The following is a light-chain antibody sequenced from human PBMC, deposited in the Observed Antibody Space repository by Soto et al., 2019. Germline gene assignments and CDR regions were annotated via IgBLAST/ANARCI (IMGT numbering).Light chain of an antibody. CDR2: NAT. Sequence: DIQMTQSPSTLSASVGDRVTITCRASQSISNLLAWYQQKPGKAPKLLIYNATSLEKGVPSRFSGSGSGTEFSLTIDRLQAEDFATYYCQQYNIYGSFGQGTTVEI. CDR1: QSISNL. J-gene: IGKJ1*01. V-gene: IGKV1-5*03. CDR3: QQYNIYGS.